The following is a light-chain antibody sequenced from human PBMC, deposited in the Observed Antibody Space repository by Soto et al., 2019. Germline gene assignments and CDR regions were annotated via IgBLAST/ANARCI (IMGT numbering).Light chain of an antibody. V-gene: IGKV1-39*01. CDR2: GAS. CDR3: QHTFNSPPWT. Sequence: DMHMTQSPSSLSASVGDTVTITCRASQNIDMYLNWYQQKPGKAPRVLISGASNLQSGVPSRFSGSGSGTDFTLTISSLQSEDFASYFCQHTFNSPPWTFGQGTKVDIK. CDR1: QNIDMY. J-gene: IGKJ1*01.